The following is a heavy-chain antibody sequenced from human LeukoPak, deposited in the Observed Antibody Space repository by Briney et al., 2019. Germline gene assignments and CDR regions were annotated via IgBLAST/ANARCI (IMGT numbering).Heavy chain of an antibody. J-gene: IGHJ4*02. D-gene: IGHD6-13*01. CDR1: GGSLTSHY. CDR2: IYYSGST. CDR3: ARGGGSSLWSLNN. V-gene: IGHV4-59*11. Sequence: PSETLSLTCTVSGGSLTSHYWSWIRLPPGKGVEWIGYIYYSGSTHYNPSLKSRASISVDTSRNQFSLKLTSVSAADAAVYYCARGGGSSLWSLNNWGQGTLVIVSS.